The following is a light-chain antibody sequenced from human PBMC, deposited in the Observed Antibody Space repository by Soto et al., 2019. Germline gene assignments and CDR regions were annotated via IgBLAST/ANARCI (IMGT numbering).Light chain of an antibody. CDR1: QSISSY. V-gene: IGKV1-39*01. CDR3: QQSYTTSWT. CDR2: AAS. J-gene: IGKJ1*01. Sequence: DIPTTQSPSSISASVGDRLTITCRASQSISSYLNWYQQKPGKAPKLLIYAASTLQSGVPSRFSGSGSGAEFTLTISSLQPEDFATYYCQQSYTTSWTFGQGTKVEIK.